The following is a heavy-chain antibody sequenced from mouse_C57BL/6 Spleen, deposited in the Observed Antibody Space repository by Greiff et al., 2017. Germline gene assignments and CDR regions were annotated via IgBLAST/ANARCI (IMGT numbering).Heavy chain of an antibody. J-gene: IGHJ4*01. V-gene: IGHV1-15*01. CDR3: TRGGYSNYGYYARDY. CDR2: IDPETGGT. Sequence: QVQLQQSGAELVRPGASVTLSCKASGYTFTDYEMHWVKQTPVHGLEWIGAIDPETGGTAYNQKFKGKAILTADKSSSTAYMELRSLTSEDSAVYYCTRGGYSNYGYYARDYWGQGTSVTVSS. D-gene: IGHD2-5*01. CDR1: GYTFTDYE.